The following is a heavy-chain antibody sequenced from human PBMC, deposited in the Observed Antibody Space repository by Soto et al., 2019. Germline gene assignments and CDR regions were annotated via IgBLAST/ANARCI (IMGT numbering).Heavy chain of an antibody. V-gene: IGHV3-23*01. Sequence: GGSLRLSCAASGFTFSSYAMSWVRQAPGKGLEWVSAISGSGGSTYYADSVKGRFTISRDNSKNTLYLQMNSLRAEDTAVYYCAKSSQRWRYCSGGSCYLQDFDYWGQGTLVTVSS. J-gene: IGHJ4*02. CDR2: ISGSGGST. CDR1: GFTFSSYA. CDR3: AKSSQRWRYCSGGSCYLQDFDY. D-gene: IGHD2-15*01.